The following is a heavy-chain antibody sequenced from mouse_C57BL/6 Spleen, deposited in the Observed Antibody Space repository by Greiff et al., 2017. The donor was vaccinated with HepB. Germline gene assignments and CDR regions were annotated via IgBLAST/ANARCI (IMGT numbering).Heavy chain of an antibody. CDR3: ARNFAYRCYFDV. V-gene: IGHV2-2*01. CDR1: GFSLTSYC. D-gene: IGHD5-1*01. Sequence: VQLQQSGPGLVQPSQSLSITCTVSGFSLTSYCVHWVRQSPGKGLEWLGVIWSGGSTDYNAAFISRLSISKDNSKSQVFFKMNSLQADDTAIYYCARNFAYRCYFDVWGTGTTVTVSS. CDR2: IWSGGST. J-gene: IGHJ1*03.